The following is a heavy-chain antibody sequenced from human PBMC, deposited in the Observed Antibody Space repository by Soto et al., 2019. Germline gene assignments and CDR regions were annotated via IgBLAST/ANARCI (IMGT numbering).Heavy chain of an antibody. Sequence: EVQLVESGGGLVKPGGSLRLSCAASGFTFSSYSMNWVRQAPGKGLEWVSSISSSSSYIYYADSVKGRFTISRDNAKNSLCLQMNSLRAEDTAVYCCARDTYFYGSGSYGPWGQGTLVTVSS. CDR3: ARDTYFYGSGSYGP. D-gene: IGHD3-10*01. J-gene: IGHJ5*02. CDR2: ISSSSSYI. V-gene: IGHV3-21*01. CDR1: GFTFSSYS.